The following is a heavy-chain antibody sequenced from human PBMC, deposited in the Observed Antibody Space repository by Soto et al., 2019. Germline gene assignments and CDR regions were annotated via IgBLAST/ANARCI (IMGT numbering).Heavy chain of an antibody. D-gene: IGHD5-12*01. CDR2: IYYSGST. Sequence: SETLSLTCTVSGGSISSGDYYWSWIRQPPGKGLEWIGYIYYSGSTYYNPSLKSRVTVSVDTSKNQFSLKLSSVTAADTAVYYCARAEGANGWLQLGGNWFDPWGQGTLVTVSS. J-gene: IGHJ5*02. V-gene: IGHV4-30-4*01. CDR1: GGSISSGDYY. CDR3: ARAEGANGWLQLGGNWFDP.